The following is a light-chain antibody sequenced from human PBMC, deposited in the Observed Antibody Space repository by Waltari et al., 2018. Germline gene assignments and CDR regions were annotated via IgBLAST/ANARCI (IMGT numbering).Light chain of an antibody. CDR1: SSNIGAGYD. J-gene: IGLJ3*02. Sequence: QSVLTQPPSVSGAPGQRVTISCTGSSSNIGAGYDVHWYQQLPGTAPKLLIYGNSDRPSGVPHRSSGSKSGTSASLAITGLQAEDEADYYCQSYDSSLSGVFGGGTKLTVL. V-gene: IGLV1-40*01. CDR3: QSYDSSLSGV. CDR2: GNS.